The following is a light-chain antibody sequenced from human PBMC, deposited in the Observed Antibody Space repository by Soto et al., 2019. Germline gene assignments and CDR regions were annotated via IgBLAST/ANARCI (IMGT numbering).Light chain of an antibody. V-gene: IGKV3-15*01. CDR3: QQYNNWPPT. CDR1: QSVSSN. J-gene: IGKJ1*01. CDR2: AAS. Sequence: EIVMTQSPATLSVSPGERATLSCRASQSVSSNLAWYQQKPGKAPRLLIYAASTRHTGIPARFSGSGSGTEFTLTISSLQSEDFAVYYCQQYNNWPPTFGQGTKVEIK.